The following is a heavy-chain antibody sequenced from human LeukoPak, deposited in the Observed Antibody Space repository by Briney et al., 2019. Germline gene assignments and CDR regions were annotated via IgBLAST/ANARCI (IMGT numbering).Heavy chain of an antibody. J-gene: IGHJ3*02. CDR3: ARHRTAINRYGPYDAFDI. V-gene: IGHV4-39*01. D-gene: IGHD5-18*01. Sequence: SETLSLTCTVSGVSISSSDYYWGWIRQPPGKGLEWIGSIYYSGSTYYNPPLKSRVTISGDTSKNQFSLKLSSVTAADAAVYYCARHRTAINRYGPYDAFDIWGQGTRVTVSS. CDR2: IYYSGST. CDR1: GVSISSSDYY.